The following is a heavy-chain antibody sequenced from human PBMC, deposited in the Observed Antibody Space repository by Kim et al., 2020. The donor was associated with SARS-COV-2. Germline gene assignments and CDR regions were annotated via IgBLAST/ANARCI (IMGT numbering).Heavy chain of an antibody. CDR2: IVRSTAYP. V-gene: IGHV3-21*01. CDR3: VRSGCTYSACVYYSGMDV. CDR1: GFTFSDYS. Sequence: GGSLRLSCTASGFTFSDYSLHWVRQAPGKGLEWVSSIVRSTAYPYYADLVEGRFTISRDNARSSLYLQMFNLRAEDTAIYYCVRSGCTYSACVYYSGMDVWGRGTAVTVSS. J-gene: IGHJ6*02. D-gene: IGHD1-26*01.